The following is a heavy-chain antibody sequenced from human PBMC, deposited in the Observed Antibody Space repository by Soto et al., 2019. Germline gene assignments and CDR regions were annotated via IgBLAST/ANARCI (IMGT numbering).Heavy chain of an antibody. CDR2: ISYDGSNK. V-gene: IGHV3-30*18. Sequence: QVQLVESGGGVVQPGRSLRLSCAASGFTFSSYGMHWVRQAPGKGLEWVAVISYDGSNKYYADSVKGRFTISRDNSKNTLYLQMNSLRAEDTAVYYCAKGIERFGELLFTVDYWGQGTLVTVSS. D-gene: IGHD3-10*01. J-gene: IGHJ4*02. CDR3: AKGIERFGELLFTVDY. CDR1: GFTFSSYG.